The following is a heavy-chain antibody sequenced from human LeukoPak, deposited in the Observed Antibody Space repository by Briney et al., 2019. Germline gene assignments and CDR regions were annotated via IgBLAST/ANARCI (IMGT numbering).Heavy chain of an antibody. J-gene: IGHJ6*03. V-gene: IGHV5-51*01. D-gene: IGHD3-3*01. CDR2: IYPGDSDT. Sequence: GESLKISGKGSGYSFTSYWIGWVRQMPGKGLEWMGIIYPGDSDTRYSPSFQGQVTISADKSISTAYLQWSSLKASDTAMYYCARRSYDFWSGYYYYMDVWGKGTTVTVSS. CDR1: GYSFTSYW. CDR3: ARRSYDFWSGYYYYMDV.